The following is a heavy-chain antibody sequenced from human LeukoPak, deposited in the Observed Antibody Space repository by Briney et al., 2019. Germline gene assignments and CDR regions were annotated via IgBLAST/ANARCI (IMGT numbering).Heavy chain of an antibody. Sequence: SETLSLTCTVSGYSISSGYYWGWIGHPPGKGLDWIGSIYHSGSTYYNPSLKSRVTISVDTSKNQFSLKLSSVTAADTAVYYCARCNYDFWSGYYSAGNNWFDPWGQGTLVTVSS. D-gene: IGHD3-3*01. CDR3: ARCNYDFWSGYYSAGNNWFDP. CDR2: IYHSGST. J-gene: IGHJ5*02. CDR1: GYSISSGYY. V-gene: IGHV4-38-2*02.